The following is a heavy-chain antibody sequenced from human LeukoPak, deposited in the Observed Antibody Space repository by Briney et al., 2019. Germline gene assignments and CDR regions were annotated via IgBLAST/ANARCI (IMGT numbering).Heavy chain of an antibody. V-gene: IGHV3-21*01. CDR2: ISSSGRYI. J-gene: IGHJ1*01. D-gene: IGHD6-19*01. CDR1: GFTVSSNY. CDR3: ARDRIAVAEGAEYFQH. Sequence: GGSLRLSCAASGFTVSSNYMSWVRQAPGKGLEWVSCISSSGRYIYYTDSVRGRFTISRDNAKNSLYLQMNSLRAEDTAVYYCARDRIAVAEGAEYFQHWGQGTLVTVSS.